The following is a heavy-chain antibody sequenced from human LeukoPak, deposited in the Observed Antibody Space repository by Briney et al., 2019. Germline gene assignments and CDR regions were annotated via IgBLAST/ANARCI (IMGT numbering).Heavy chain of an antibody. J-gene: IGHJ4*01. CDR1: GFTFSSYA. V-gene: IGHV3-23*01. CDR2: VTSRGVGT. D-gene: IGHD4-17*01. Sequence: GGSLRLSCTDSGFTFSSYALAWVRQAPGKGLEWVAAVTSRGVGTHYADSVKGRFTISRDNSKNTIYPQMNSLRAEDTAIYYCGSDPNGDYVGALGYWGRGTLVTVSS. CDR3: GSDPNGDYVGALGY.